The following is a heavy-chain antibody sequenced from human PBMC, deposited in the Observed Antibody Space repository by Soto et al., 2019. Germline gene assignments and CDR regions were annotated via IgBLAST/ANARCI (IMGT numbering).Heavy chain of an antibody. Sequence: PVGSLRLSCAASGFTFSSYAMHWVRQAPGKGLEWVAVISYDGSNKYYADSVKGRFTISRDNSKNTLYLQMNSLRAEDTAVYYCARDELLWFGELSYMVDYWGQGTLVTVSS. CDR1: GFTFSSYA. CDR3: ARDELLWFGELSYMVDY. J-gene: IGHJ4*02. D-gene: IGHD3-10*01. V-gene: IGHV3-30-3*01. CDR2: ISYDGSNK.